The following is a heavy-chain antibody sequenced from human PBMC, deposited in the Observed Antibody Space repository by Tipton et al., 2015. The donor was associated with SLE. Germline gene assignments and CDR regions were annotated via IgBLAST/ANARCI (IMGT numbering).Heavy chain of an antibody. CDR1: GGSTSSGGYY. V-gene: IGHV4-31*02. CDR2: IYYSGST. J-gene: IGHJ5*02. Sequence: LRLSCTASGGSTSSGGYYWSWIRQHPGKGLEWIGYIYYSGSTYYNPSLKSRVTISVDTSKNQFSLKLSSVTAADTAVYYCARKIAARRGWFDPWGQGTLVTVSS. D-gene: IGHD6-6*01. CDR3: ARKIAARRGWFDP.